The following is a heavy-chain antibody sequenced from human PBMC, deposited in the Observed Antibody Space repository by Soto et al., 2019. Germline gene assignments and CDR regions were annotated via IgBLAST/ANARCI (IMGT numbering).Heavy chain of an antibody. V-gene: IGHV1-2*02. D-gene: IGHD3-9*01. CDR3: ARGGYDILTGYYGTYDY. CDR1: GGTFSSYA. Sequence: VAAVKVSCKASGGTFSSYAISWVRQAPGQGLEWMGWINPNSGGTNYAQKFQGRVTMTRDTSISTAYMELSRLRSDDTAVYYCARGGYDILTGYYGTYDYWGQGTLVTVSS. J-gene: IGHJ4*02. CDR2: INPNSGGT.